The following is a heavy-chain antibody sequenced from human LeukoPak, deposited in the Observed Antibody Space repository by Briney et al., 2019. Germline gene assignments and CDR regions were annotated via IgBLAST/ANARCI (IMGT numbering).Heavy chain of an antibody. CDR2: ISSSSSYI. V-gene: IGHV3-21*01. Sequence: PGGSLRLSCAASGFTFSSYSMNWVRQAPGKGLEWVSSISSSSSYIYYADSVKGRFTISRDNAKNSLYLQMNSLRAEDTAVHYCARDHFDSSGLQLYYFDYWGQGTLVTVSS. D-gene: IGHD3-22*01. J-gene: IGHJ4*02. CDR1: GFTFSSYS. CDR3: ARDHFDSSGLQLYYFDY.